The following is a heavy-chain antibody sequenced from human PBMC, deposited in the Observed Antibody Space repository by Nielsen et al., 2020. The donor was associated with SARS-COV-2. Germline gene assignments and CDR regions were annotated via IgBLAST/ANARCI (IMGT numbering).Heavy chain of an antibody. CDR1: GFTFSSYA. V-gene: IGHV3-30-3*01. CDR3: ARPYSGSYDAAFDI. CDR2: ISYDGSNK. Sequence: GGSLRLSCAASGFTFSSYAMHWVRQAPGKGLEWVAVISYDGSNKYYADSVKGRFTISRDNSKNTLYLQMNSLRAEDTAVYYCARPYSGSYDAAFDIWGQGTMVTVSS. D-gene: IGHD1-26*01. J-gene: IGHJ3*02.